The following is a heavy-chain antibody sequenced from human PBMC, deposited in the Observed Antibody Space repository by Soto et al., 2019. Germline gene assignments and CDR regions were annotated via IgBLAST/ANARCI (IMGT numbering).Heavy chain of an antibody. CDR2: IIPMFGTP. CDR3: ALIKDCSRTDCFLASFDP. CDR1: GVTFNRQD. V-gene: IGHV1-69*13. D-gene: IGHD2-2*01. Sequence: VASVKVSCKASGVTFNRQDMRWVRQAPGQGLEWMGGIIPMFGTPHYAEKFQDRVTITADESTGTAYLELSSLTSEDTAVYYCALIKDCSRTDCFLASFDPWGQGTLVTVSS. J-gene: IGHJ5*02.